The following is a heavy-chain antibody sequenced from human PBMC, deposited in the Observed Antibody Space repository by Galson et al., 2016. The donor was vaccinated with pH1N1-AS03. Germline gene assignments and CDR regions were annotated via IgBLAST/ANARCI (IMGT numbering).Heavy chain of an antibody. CDR2: IYWDDDK. CDR3: AHRPPYGSGTFDAFDI. CDR1: GFSLTTTGVG. J-gene: IGHJ3*02. D-gene: IGHD3-10*01. V-gene: IGHV2-5*02. Sequence: ALVKPTQTVTLTCTCSGFSLTTTGVGVAWIRQPPGKALEWLGIIYWDDDKRYSPPLDSRLSITRDTSKNQVVLTVTNMGPVDTATYFCAHRPPYGSGTFDAFDIWGQGTVVTVSS.